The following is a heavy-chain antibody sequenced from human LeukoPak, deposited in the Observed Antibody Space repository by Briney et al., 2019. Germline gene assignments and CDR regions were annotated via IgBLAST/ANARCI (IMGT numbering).Heavy chain of an antibody. D-gene: IGHD3-22*01. CDR3: ARFRLDYYDSSGYYYSGAFDI. J-gene: IGHJ3*02. Sequence: ASVKVSCKASGYTFTGYYVHWVRQAPGQGLEWMGWINPNSGGTNYAQKFQGRVTMTRDTSISTAYMELSRLRSDDTAVYYCARFRLDYYDSSGYYYSGAFDIWGQGTMVTVSS. CDR1: GYTFTGYY. V-gene: IGHV1-2*02. CDR2: INPNSGGT.